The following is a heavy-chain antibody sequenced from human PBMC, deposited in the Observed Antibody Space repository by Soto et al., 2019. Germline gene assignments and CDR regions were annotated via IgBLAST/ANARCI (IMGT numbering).Heavy chain of an antibody. V-gene: IGHV1-3*01. CDR2: INAGNGNT. CDR3: ARPSSSRTYYYYGMDV. Sequence: WASVKVSCKASGYTFTSYAMHWVRQAPGQRLEWMGWINAGNGNTKYSQKFQGRVTITRDTSASTAYMELSSLRSEDTAVYYCARPSSSRTYYYYGMDVWGQGTTVTVSS. J-gene: IGHJ6*02. D-gene: IGHD6-6*01. CDR1: GYTFTSYA.